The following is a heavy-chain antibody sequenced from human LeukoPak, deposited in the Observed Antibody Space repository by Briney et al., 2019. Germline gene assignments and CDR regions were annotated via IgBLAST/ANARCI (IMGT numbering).Heavy chain of an antibody. Sequence: ASVKVSCKASEYTFTGYDMHWVRQAPGQGLEWMGWINPNSGGTNYAQKFQGRVTMTRDTSISTAYMELSRLRSDDTAVYYCARGASITIFGVVKYWGQGTLVTVSS. V-gene: IGHV1-2*02. J-gene: IGHJ4*02. CDR1: EYTFTGYD. CDR2: INPNSGGT. D-gene: IGHD3-3*01. CDR3: ARGASITIFGVVKY.